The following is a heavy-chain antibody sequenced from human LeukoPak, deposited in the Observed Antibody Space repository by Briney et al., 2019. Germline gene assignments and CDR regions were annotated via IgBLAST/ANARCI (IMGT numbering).Heavy chain of an antibody. CDR1: GFTFSSHG. Sequence: GRSLRLSCAASGFTFSSHGMHWVRQAPGKGLEWVAVISYDGSNQYYVDSVMGRFTISRDNSKNALYLQMNSLRAEDTAVYFCAKDRSNTVLTRDAFYIWGQGTMVTVSS. CDR3: AKDRSNTVLTRDAFYI. CDR2: ISYDGSNQ. D-gene: IGHD2-8*01. J-gene: IGHJ3*02. V-gene: IGHV3-30*18.